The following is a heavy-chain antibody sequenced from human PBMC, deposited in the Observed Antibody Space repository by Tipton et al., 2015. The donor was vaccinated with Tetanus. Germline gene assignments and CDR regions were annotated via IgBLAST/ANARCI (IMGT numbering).Heavy chain of an antibody. V-gene: IGHV5-51*01. J-gene: IGHJ4*02. D-gene: IGHD2-8*01. CDR1: GYIFNNYW. CDR3: ARAHCSDGVCNFDY. Sequence: QLVQSGGEVKKPGESLKISCKGSGYIFNNYWIGWVRQVPGKGLEWMGIIYPGDSDTRYSPSFQGQVTTSVDKSISTAYLQWSSLKASDTSMFYCARAHCSDGVCNFDYWGQGALVTVAS. CDR2: IYPGDSDT.